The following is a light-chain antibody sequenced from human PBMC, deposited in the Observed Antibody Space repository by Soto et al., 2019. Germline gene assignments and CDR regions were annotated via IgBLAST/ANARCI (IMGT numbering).Light chain of an antibody. Sequence: DIVMTQSPDSLAVSLGERATIKCESSQTVFFSTNNKNYLAWYQQRPGQPPKLLISWASIRESGVPDRFSGSGSGTHFTLTIDSLQAEDVAIYYCHQYYSIPYTFGRGTRLEI. CDR2: WAS. J-gene: IGKJ2*01. CDR1: QTVFFSTNNKNY. V-gene: IGKV4-1*01. CDR3: HQYYSIPYT.